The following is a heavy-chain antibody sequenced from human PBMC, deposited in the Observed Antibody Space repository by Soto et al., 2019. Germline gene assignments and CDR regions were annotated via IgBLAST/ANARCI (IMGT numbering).Heavy chain of an antibody. J-gene: IGHJ6*02. CDR2: IWYDGSNK. CDR3: VRDLVVPGFSNPFRYYYYGMDG. CDR1: GFTFSSYG. Sequence: QVQLVESGGGVVQPGRSLRLSCAASGFTFSSYGMHWVRQAPGKGLEWVAVIWYDGSNKYYADSVKGRFTISRDNSTNTLYLQMNSLRAEDTAVYYCVRDLVVPGFSNPFRYYYYGMDGWGQGTTLTVSS. D-gene: IGHD3-10*01. V-gene: IGHV3-33*01.